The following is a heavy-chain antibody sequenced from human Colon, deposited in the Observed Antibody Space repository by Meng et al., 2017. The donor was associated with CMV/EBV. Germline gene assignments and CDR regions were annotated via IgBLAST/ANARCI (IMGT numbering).Heavy chain of an antibody. CDR1: GFTFSSYA. Sequence: GGSLRLSCAASGFTFSSYAMSWVRRAPGKGLEWVSMIYGGGSSTYYADSVRGRFTVSRDDSKNTLYLQMNGLRVEDTAVYYCAKDFDRVMEQYYGMDVWGQGTTVTVSS. CDR3: AKDFDRVMEQYYGMDV. CDR2: IYGGGSST. V-gene: IGHV3-23*03. D-gene: IGHD2-21*01. J-gene: IGHJ6*02.